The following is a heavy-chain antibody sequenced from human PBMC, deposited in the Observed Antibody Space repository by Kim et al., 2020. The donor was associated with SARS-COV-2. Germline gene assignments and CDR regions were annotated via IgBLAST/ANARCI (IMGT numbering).Heavy chain of an antibody. V-gene: IGHV4-59*01. D-gene: IGHD3-10*01. J-gene: IGHJ4*02. CDR3: ARSYGSGSYSLDY. CDR1: GGSISSYY. Sequence: SETLSLTCTVSGGSISSYYWSWIRQPPGKGLEWIGYIYYSGSTNYNPSLKSRVTISVDTSKNQFSLKLSSVTAADTAVYYCARSYGSGSYSLDYWGQGTL. CDR2: IYYSGST.